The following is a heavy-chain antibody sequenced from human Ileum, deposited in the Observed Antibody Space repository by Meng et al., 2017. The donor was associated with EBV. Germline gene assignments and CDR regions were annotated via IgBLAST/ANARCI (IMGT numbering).Heavy chain of an antibody. CDR2: TYYRSKRYY. CDR3: VRGAYTSTWF. J-gene: IGHJ1*01. Sequence: HVQLHDSGAALVQPSQTLFTTCAISGDSVSSNSAAWHWIRPSPSRGLEWLGSTYYRSKRYYDYAVYVKSRITINPDTSKNHFSLQLNSVTPEDTAVYYCVRGAYTSTWFWGQGTLVTVSS. V-gene: IGHV6-1*01. CDR1: GDSVSSNSAA. D-gene: IGHD6-13*01.